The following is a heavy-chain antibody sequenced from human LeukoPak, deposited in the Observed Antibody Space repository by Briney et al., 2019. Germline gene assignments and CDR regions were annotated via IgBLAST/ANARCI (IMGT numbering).Heavy chain of an antibody. Sequence: GGSLRLSCAASGFTFSDYYMSWIRQAPGKGLEWVSYISSSGSTIYYADSVKGRFTISRDNAKNSLYLQMNSLRAEDTAVYYCASGYESSGDWDWFDPWGQGTLVIVSS. CDR2: ISSSGSTI. D-gene: IGHD3-22*01. J-gene: IGHJ5*02. CDR3: ASGYESSGDWDWFDP. V-gene: IGHV3-11*04. CDR1: GFTFSDYY.